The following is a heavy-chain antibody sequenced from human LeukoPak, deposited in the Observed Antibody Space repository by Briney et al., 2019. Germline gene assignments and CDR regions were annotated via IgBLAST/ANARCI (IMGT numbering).Heavy chain of an antibody. J-gene: IGHJ5*02. V-gene: IGHV3-74*03. CDR3: AKGYYDILTFDP. CDR2: ISPDGRNP. Sequence: GGSLSLSCVASGFSLGTYWMHWVRQAPGKGLVWVSRISPDGRNPMYADSVKGRFTISRDNAKNTLYLQMSSLRAEDTAVYYCAKGYYDILTFDPWGQGTLVTVSS. D-gene: IGHD3-9*01. CDR1: GFSLGTYW.